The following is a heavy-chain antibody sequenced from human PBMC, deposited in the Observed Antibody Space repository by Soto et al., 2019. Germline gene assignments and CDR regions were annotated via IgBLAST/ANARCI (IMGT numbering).Heavy chain of an antibody. J-gene: IGHJ5*02. D-gene: IGHD1-1*01. Sequence: QVQLQESGPGLVKPSETLSLTCTVSGASISGFYWSWIRKSAGKGLEWIGRIYATGTTDYNPSLKSRVMMPVDTSKKQFSLKLRSATAADTAVYYCVRDGTKTLRDWFDPWGQGISVTVSS. CDR2: IYATGTT. V-gene: IGHV4-4*07. CDR3: VRDGTKTLRDWFDP. CDR1: GASISGFY.